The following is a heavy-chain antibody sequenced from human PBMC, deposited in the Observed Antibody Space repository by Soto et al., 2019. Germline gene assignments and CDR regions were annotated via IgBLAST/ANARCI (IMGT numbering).Heavy chain of an antibody. D-gene: IGHD1-26*01. J-gene: IGHJ4*02. CDR3: AKDLGSYLSPAFDY. V-gene: IGHV3-48*03. CDR2: ISSSSDVI. Sequence: PGGSLRLSCAASGFSFSRFEMNWVRQAPGKGLEWVSYISSSSDVIYYADSAKGRFTISRDNAKNSLYLQMSSLRAEDTAVYFCAKDLGSYLSPAFDYWGLGTLVTVSS. CDR1: GFSFSRFE.